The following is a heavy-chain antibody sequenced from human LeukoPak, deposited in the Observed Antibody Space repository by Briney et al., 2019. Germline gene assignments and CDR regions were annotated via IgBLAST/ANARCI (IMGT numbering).Heavy chain of an antibody. CDR2: ISAYNGNT. J-gene: IGHJ4*02. V-gene: IGHV1-18*01. Sequence: ASVNVSCKASGYIFISYGISWVRQAPGQGLEWMGWISAYNGNTEYAQKLQGRVTMTTDTSTSTAYMELRSLRSDDTAVYYCARDVRGIVGMDYFDYWGQGTLVTVSS. D-gene: IGHD3-22*01. CDR1: GYIFISYG. CDR3: ARDVRGIVGMDYFDY.